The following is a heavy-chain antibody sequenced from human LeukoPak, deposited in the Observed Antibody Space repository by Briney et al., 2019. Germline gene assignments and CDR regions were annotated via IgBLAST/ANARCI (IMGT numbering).Heavy chain of an antibody. CDR2: INPNSGGT. J-gene: IGHJ4*02. D-gene: IGHD5-18*01. CDR3: ARARVDTAMADYYFDY. CDR1: GYTFTGYY. Sequence: ASVKVSCKASGYTFTGYYMHWVRQAPGQGPEWMGWINPNSGGTNYAQKFQGRVTMTRDTSISTAYMELSRLRSDDTAVYYCARARVDTAMADYYFDYWGQGTLVTVSS. V-gene: IGHV1-2*02.